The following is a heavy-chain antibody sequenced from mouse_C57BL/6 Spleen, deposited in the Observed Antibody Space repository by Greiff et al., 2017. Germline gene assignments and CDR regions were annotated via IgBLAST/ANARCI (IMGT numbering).Heavy chain of an antibody. J-gene: IGHJ2*01. D-gene: IGHD2-3*01. CDR3: IYDGYLFDY. V-gene: IGHV1-22*01. CDR2: INPNNGGT. CDR1: GYTFTDYN. Sequence: EVKLMESGPELVKPGASVKMSCKASGYTFTDYNMHWVKQSHGKSLEWIGYINPNNGGTSYNQKFKGKATLTVNKSSSTAYMELRSLTSEDSAVYYCIYDGYLFDYWGQGTTLTVSS.